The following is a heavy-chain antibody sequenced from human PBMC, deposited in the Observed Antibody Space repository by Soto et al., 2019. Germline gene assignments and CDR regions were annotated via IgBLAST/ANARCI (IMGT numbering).Heavy chain of an antibody. V-gene: IGHV2-70*04. CDR3: ARAFYGMDV. CDR1: GFSLSGSGMR. J-gene: IGHJ6*02. CDR2: IDWEDTK. Sequence: SGPTLVNPTQTLTLTCTVSGFSLSGSGMRVAWIRQPPGKALEWLARIDWEDTKLYSTSLKTRLTISKDTSKNQVVLTMTNVDPADTGTYYCARAFYGMDVWGQGTTVTVSS.